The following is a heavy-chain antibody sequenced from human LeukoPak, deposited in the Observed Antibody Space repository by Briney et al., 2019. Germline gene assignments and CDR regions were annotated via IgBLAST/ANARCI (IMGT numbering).Heavy chain of an antibody. CDR2: INYNGAIT. D-gene: IGHD3-3*02. J-gene: IGHJ4*02. Sequence: GGSLRLSCVTSGFTFVDYGLSWVRRAPGKGLEWLCAINYNGAITDYADSVKGRFTISRDNAKNSLYLRMDSLRAEDTALYYCARDRLGPSFSVSHFDLWGQGTLVTVSS. CDR3: ARDRLGPSFSVSHFDL. V-gene: IGHV3-20*04. CDR1: GFTFVDYG.